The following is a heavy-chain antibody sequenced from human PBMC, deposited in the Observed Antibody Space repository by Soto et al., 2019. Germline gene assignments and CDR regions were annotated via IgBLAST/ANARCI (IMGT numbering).Heavy chain of an antibody. D-gene: IGHD6-19*01. CDR1: GGSISSSSFY. V-gene: IGHV4-39*01. CDR3: ARHARQWLAPFDP. Sequence: SGTLSLAFPFVGGSISSSSFYWGWVRHHPGKGLEWIGSIYYSGSTYYNPSLKSRVTISVDTSKNQFSLKLSSVTAADTAVYYFARHARQWLAPFDPWGQGTLVTVSS. CDR2: IYYSGST. J-gene: IGHJ5*02.